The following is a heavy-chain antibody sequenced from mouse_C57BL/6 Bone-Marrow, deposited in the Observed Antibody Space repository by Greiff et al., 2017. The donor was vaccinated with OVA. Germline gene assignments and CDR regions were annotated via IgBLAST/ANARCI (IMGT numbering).Heavy chain of an antibody. CDR3: ALYSNYVFAY. Sequence: EVKLMESGPGLVKPSQSLSLTCSVTGYSITSGYYWNWIRQFPGNKLEWMGYISYDGSNNYNPSLKNRISITRDTSKNQFFLKLNSVTTEDTATYYCALYSNYVFAYWGQGTLVTVSA. D-gene: IGHD2-5*01. V-gene: IGHV3-6*01. CDR2: ISYDGSN. J-gene: IGHJ3*01. CDR1: GYSITSGYY.